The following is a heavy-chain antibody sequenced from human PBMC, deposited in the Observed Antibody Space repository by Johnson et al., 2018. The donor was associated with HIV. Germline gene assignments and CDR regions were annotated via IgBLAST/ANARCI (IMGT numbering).Heavy chain of an antibody. CDR3: AKGWDPMTTVNTFAFDI. V-gene: IGHV3-30*18. CDR1: GFTFSSYG. Sequence: QVQLVESGGGVVQPGRSLRVSCAASGFTFSSYGMHWVRQAPGKGLEWVAVTSYEGSNKYYADSVKGRFTISRDNSKNTLYLQMNPLRAEDAAVYYCAKGWDPMTTVNTFAFDIWGQGTMVTVSS. CDR2: TSYEGSNK. J-gene: IGHJ3*02. D-gene: IGHD4-11*01.